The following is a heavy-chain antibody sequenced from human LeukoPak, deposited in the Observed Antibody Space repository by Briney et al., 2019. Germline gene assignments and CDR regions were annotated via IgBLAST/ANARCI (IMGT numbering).Heavy chain of an antibody. CDR2: IYYSGST. CDR1: GGSISSYY. V-gene: IGHV4-59*01. CDR3: ARDRDCTNGVCYGDYYYMDV. Sequence: PSETLSLTXTDSGGSISSYYWSWIRQPPGKGLEWIGYIYYSGSTNYNPSLKSRVTISVDASNNQFSLKLSSVTAADTAVYYCARDRDCTNGVCYGDYYYMDVWGKGTTVTVSS. J-gene: IGHJ6*03. D-gene: IGHD2-8*01.